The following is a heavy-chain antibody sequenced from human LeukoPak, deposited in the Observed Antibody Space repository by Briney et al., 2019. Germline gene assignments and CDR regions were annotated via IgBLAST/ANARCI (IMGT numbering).Heavy chain of an antibody. CDR1: GFTFSSYA. J-gene: IGHJ4*02. CDR2: ISGSGGST. Sequence: PGGSLRLSCAASGFTFSSYAMSWVRQAPGKGLERVSAISGSGGSTYYADSVKGRFTISRDNSKNTLYLQMNSLRAEDTAVYYCAKVLSKIYIYGPFDYWGQGSLVTVSS. V-gene: IGHV3-23*01. D-gene: IGHD3-10*01. CDR3: AKVLSKIYIYGPFDY.